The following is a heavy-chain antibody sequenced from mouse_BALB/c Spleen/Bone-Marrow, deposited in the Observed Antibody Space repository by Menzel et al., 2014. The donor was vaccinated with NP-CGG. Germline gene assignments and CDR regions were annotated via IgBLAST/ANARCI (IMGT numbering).Heavy chain of an antibody. Sequence: VQRVESGAELAKPGASVKMSCKASGYRLTSYWMHWVKQRPGQGLEWIGYINPSSGYTEDNQKFKDKAALTADKSSSTAYMQLSSLTSEDSAVYYCARGYYDLDYWGQGTTLTVSS. CDR1: GYRLTSYW. V-gene: IGHV1-7*01. D-gene: IGHD2-4*01. CDR2: INPSSGYT. CDR3: ARGYYDLDY. J-gene: IGHJ2*01.